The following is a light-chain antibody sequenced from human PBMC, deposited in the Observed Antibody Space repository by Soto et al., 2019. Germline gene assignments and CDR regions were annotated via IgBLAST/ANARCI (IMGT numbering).Light chain of an antibody. V-gene: IGKV1-27*01. CDR2: GAS. J-gene: IGKJ1*01. CDR1: RGIYTH. Sequence: DIQMAQSPSSLSASVGDRVTITCRASRGIYTHLAWYQQKPGNAPKLLIYGASTLQSGVPSRFSASGSGTDFFLTISGLQSEDVGNYFCQTYDKAPWTFGPGTRV. CDR3: QTYDKAPWT.